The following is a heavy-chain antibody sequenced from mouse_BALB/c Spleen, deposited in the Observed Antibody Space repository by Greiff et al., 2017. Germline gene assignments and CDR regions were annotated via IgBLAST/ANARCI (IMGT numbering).Heavy chain of an antibody. Sequence: EVQVVESGGDLVKPGGSLKLSCAASGFTFSSYGMSWVRQTPDKRLEWVATISSGGSYTYYPDSVKGRFTISRDNAKNTLYLQMSSLKSEDTAMYYGARRDYGSSPAGFAYWGQGTLGTVSA. V-gene: IGHV5-6*01. CDR1: GFTFSSYG. J-gene: IGHJ3*01. D-gene: IGHD1-1*01. CDR3: ARRDYGSSPAGFAY. CDR2: ISSGGSYT.